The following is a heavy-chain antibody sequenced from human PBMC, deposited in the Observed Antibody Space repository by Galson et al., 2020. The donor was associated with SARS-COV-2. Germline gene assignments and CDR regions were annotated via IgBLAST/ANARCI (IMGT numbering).Heavy chain of an antibody. Sequence: GGSLRLSCAASGFTFSSYSMNWVRQAPGKGLEWVSSISSSSSHTYYPDSVKGRFTISRDNAKNSLYLQMNSLSAEDPAVVYCARDDVYYYDSSEYMDVWGKGTTVTVSS. D-gene: IGHD3-22*01. CDR2: ISSSSSHT. CDR1: GFTFSSYS. J-gene: IGHJ6*03. V-gene: IGHV3-21*01. CDR3: ARDDVYYYDSSEYMDV.